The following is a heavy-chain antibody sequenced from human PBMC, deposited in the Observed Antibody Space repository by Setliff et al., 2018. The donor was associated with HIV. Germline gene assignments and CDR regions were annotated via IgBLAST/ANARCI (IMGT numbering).Heavy chain of an antibody. V-gene: IGHV4-59*01. CDR2: IYYRGGT. CDR3: ARKQWGSSGYYSPDYFDY. J-gene: IGHJ4*02. Sequence: SETLSLTCNVSGASISSYYWSWIRQPPGKGLEWIGYIYYRGGTNYNPSLKSRLTISVDAAKNQFSLRLNSVTAADTAVYFCARKQWGSSGYYSPDYFDYWGQGTLVTVSS. D-gene: IGHD3-22*01. CDR1: GASISSYY.